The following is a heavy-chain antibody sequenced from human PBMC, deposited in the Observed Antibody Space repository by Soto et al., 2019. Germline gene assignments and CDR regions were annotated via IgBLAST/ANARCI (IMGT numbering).Heavy chain of an antibody. CDR1: GFTFSSYG. Sequence: GGSLRLSCAASGFTFSSYGMHWVRQAPGKGLEWVAVIWYDGSNKYYADSVKDRFTISRDNSKNTLYLQMNSLRAEDTAVYYCARDAPGPAFDIWGQGTMVTVSS. CDR2: IWYDGSNK. V-gene: IGHV3-33*01. J-gene: IGHJ3*02. CDR3: ARDAPGPAFDI.